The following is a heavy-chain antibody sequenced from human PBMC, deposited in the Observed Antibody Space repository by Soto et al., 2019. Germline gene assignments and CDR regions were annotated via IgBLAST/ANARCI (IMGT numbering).Heavy chain of an antibody. V-gene: IGHV4-39*01. Sequence: PSETLSLTCTVSGGSISSSSYYWGWIRQPPGKGLEWIGSIYYSGSTYYNPSLKSRVTISVDTSKNQFSLKLSSVTAADTAVYYCARAVAGSQYYYYGMDVWGQGTTVTVSS. J-gene: IGHJ6*02. CDR2: IYYSGST. CDR3: ARAVAGSQYYYYGMDV. D-gene: IGHD6-19*01. CDR1: GGSISSSSYY.